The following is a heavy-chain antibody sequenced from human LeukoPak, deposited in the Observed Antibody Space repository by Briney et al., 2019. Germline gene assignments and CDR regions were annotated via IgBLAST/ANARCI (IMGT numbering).Heavy chain of an antibody. J-gene: IGHJ4*02. CDR1: GFTFSSHA. CDR2: ITGSGGTT. Sequence: GSLRLSCTASGFTFSSHALSWVRQVPGRGPEWVSAITGSGGTTYYADSVKGRFTISRDNFKNTLYLQMNSLRAEDTAVYYCSTSTYSSGSSGCWGQGTLVTVSS. V-gene: IGHV3-23*01. D-gene: IGHD6-19*01. CDR3: STSTYSSGSSGC.